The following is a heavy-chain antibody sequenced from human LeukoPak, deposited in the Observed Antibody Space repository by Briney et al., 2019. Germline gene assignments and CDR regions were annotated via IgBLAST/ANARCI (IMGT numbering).Heavy chain of an antibody. D-gene: IGHD3-3*01. Sequence: GASVKVSCKASGFTFTSSAVQWVRQARGQRLEWIGWIVVGSGNTNYAQKFQERVTITRDMSTSTAYMELSSLRSEDTAVYYCAAGGPSPYYDFWSGPDYWGQGTLVTVSS. CDR1: GFTFTSSA. J-gene: IGHJ4*02. CDR3: AAGGPSPYYDFWSGPDY. V-gene: IGHV1-58*01. CDR2: IVVGSGNT.